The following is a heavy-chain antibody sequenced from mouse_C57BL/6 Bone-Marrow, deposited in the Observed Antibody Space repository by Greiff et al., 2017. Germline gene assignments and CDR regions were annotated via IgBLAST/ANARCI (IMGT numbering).Heavy chain of an antibody. J-gene: IGHJ1*03. D-gene: IGHD2-2*01. CDR3: ARWLRRRYCDV. Sequence: QVQLQQSGAELARPGASVKLSCKASGYTFTSYGISWVKQRTGQGLEWIGEIYPRSGNTYYNEKFKGKATLTADKSSSTAYMALRSLTSEDSAVYFCARWLRRRYCDVWGTGTTVTVSS. CDR2: IYPRSGNT. CDR1: GYTFTSYG. V-gene: IGHV1-81*01.